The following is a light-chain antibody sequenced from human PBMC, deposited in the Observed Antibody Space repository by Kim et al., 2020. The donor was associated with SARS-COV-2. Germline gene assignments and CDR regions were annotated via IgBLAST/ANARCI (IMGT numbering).Light chain of an antibody. J-gene: IGKJ2*01. V-gene: IGKV3-15*01. CDR1: QSVRNK. CDR3: QQYDIWPPYT. CDR2: DAS. Sequence: SPGATATLSCRASQSVRNKLVRYHQRRGQSPRLLVYDASVRAGGIPDRFSGSGSGTEFTLTISSLQSEDFAVYYCQQYDIWPPYTFGQGTKLAI.